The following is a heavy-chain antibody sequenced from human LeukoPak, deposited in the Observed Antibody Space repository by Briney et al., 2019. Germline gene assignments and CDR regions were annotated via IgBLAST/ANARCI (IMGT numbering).Heavy chain of an antibody. CDR2: ISGSGGST. CDR1: GFTFSSYG. V-gene: IGHV3-23*01. J-gene: IGHJ4*02. Sequence: GALRLSCAASGFTFSSYGMSWVRQAPGKGLEWVSAISGSGGSTYYADSVKGRFTISRDNSKNTLYLQMNSLRAEDTAVYYCARVHTVVTPFDSWGQGTLVTVSS. CDR3: ARVHTVVTPFDS. D-gene: IGHD4-23*01.